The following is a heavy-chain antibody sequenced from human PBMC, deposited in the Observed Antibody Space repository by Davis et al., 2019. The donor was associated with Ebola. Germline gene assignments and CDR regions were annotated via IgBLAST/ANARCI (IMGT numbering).Heavy chain of an antibody. D-gene: IGHD5-18*01. CDR2: ISSNGGST. Sequence: PGGSLRLSCAASGFTFSSYAMHWVRQAPGKGLEYVSAISSNGGSTYYANSVKGRFTISRDNSKNTLYLQMGSLRAEDMAVYYCARVGYSYGYGYWGQGTLVTVSS. V-gene: IGHV3-64*01. CDR3: ARVGYSYGYGY. CDR1: GFTFSSYA. J-gene: IGHJ4*02.